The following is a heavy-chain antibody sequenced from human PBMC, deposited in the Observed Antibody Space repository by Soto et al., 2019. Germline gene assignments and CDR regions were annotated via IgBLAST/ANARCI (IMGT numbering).Heavy chain of an antibody. CDR2: INPNSGGT. Sequence: ASVKVSCKASGSSFTDYSIHWLRQAPGRGLERMGWINPNSGGTNYAQKFQGRVTMTRDTSISTAYMELSRLRSDDTAVYYCAKSGGSCYRCNWFDPWGQGTLVTVSS. CDR1: GSSFTDYS. CDR3: AKSGGSCYRCNWFDP. D-gene: IGHD2-15*01. J-gene: IGHJ5*02. V-gene: IGHV1-2*02.